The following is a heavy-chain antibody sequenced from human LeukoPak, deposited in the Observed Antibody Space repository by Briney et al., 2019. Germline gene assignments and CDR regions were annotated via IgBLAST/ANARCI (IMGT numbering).Heavy chain of an antibody. J-gene: IGHJ6*03. CDR3: ARGGGRVVVIGYYYMDV. V-gene: IGHV4-34*01. CDR1: GGSFSGYY. CDR2: INHSGST. Sequence: SETLSLTCAVYGGSFSGYYWSWIRQPPGKGLEWIGEINHSGSTNYNPSLKSRVTISVDTPKNQFSLKLSSVTAADTAVYYCARGGGRVVVIGYYYMDVWGKGTTVTVSS. D-gene: IGHD3-22*01.